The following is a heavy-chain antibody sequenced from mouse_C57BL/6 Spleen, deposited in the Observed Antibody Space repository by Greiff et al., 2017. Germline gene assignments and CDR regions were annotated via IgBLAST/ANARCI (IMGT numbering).Heavy chain of an antibody. Sequence: VQLQQPGAELVKPGASVKMSCKASGYTFTSYWITWVKQRPGQGLEWIGDIYPGSGSTNYNEKFKSKATLTVDTSSSTAYMQLSSLTSEVSAVYYCARRIYYDYGGAMDYWGQGTSVTVSS. V-gene: IGHV1-55*01. CDR2: IYPGSGST. D-gene: IGHD2-4*01. CDR3: ARRIYYDYGGAMDY. CDR1: GYTFTSYW. J-gene: IGHJ4*01.